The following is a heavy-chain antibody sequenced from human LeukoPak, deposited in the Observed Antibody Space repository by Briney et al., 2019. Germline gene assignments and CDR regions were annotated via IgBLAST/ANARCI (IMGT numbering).Heavy chain of an antibody. V-gene: IGHV4-34*01. D-gene: IGHD3-10*01. CDR2: INHSGST. CDR3: ARELLWFGELSFYYYMDV. CDR1: GGSFSGYY. Sequence: SETLSLTCAVYGGSFSGYYWSWVRQPPGKGLEWIGEINHSGSTNYNPSLKSRVTMSVDTSKNQFSLKLSSVTAADTAVYYCARELLWFGELSFYYYMDVWGKGTTVTISS. J-gene: IGHJ6*03.